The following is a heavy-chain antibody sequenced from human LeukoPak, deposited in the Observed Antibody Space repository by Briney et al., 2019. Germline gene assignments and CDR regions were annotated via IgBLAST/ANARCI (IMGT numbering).Heavy chain of an antibody. CDR1: GYTFTSYG. V-gene: IGHV1-18*01. CDR3: ARDGYYDSSGPPDY. Sequence: GASVKVSCKASGYTFTSYGISWVRQAPGQGLEWMGWISAYNGNTNYAQKLQGRVTMTRDTSTSTVYMELSSLRSEDTAVYYCARDGYYDSSGPPDYWGQGTLVTVSS. J-gene: IGHJ4*02. D-gene: IGHD3-22*01. CDR2: ISAYNGNT.